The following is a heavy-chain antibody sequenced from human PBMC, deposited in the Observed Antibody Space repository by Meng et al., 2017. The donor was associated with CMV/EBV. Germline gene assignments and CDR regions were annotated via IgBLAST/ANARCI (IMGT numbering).Heavy chain of an antibody. CDR3: ARASVHIGYCSSTSCYRYYYYSMDV. V-gene: IGHV4-34*01. CDR2: INHSEST. Sequence: LRLSCAVYGGSFSGYYWSWIRQPPGKGLEWIGEINHSESTNYNPSLKSRVTISVDTSKNQFSLKLSSVTAADTAVYYCARASVHIGYCSSTSCYRYYYYSMDVWGQGTTVTVSS. CDR1: GGSFSGYY. D-gene: IGHD2-2*01. J-gene: IGHJ6*02.